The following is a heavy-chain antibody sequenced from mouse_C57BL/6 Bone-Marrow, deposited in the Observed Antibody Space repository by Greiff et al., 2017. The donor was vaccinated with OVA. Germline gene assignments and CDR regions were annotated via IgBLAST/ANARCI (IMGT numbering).Heavy chain of an antibody. CDR2: IYPRRGNT. D-gene: IGHD5-5*01. J-gene: IGHJ2*01. CDR1: GYTFTSYG. CDR3: AKECYLEGPYYFDY. Sequence: QVQLQQSGAELARPGASVKLSCKASGYTFTSYGISWVKQRTGQGLEWIGEIYPRRGNTYYNEKFKGKATLTADKSSSTAYMELRSLTSEDSAVYFCAKECYLEGPYYFDYWGQGTTLTVSS. V-gene: IGHV1-81*01.